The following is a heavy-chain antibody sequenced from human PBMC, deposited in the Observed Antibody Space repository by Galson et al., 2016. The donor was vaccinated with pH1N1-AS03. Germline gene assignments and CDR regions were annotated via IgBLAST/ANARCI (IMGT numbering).Heavy chain of an antibody. Sequence: LRLSCAASGFTFNSYSMNWVRQAPGKGLEWIGEISHSGSTIYNPSLKSRVTVSLDTSKNQFSLKLSSVTAADTAMYYCARDPDYYDSSGYHHDTFDMWGQGTMVTVSS. CDR2: ISHSGST. D-gene: IGHD3-22*01. CDR1: GFTFNSYS. J-gene: IGHJ3*02. CDR3: ARDPDYYDSSGYHHDTFDM. V-gene: IGHV4-34*01.